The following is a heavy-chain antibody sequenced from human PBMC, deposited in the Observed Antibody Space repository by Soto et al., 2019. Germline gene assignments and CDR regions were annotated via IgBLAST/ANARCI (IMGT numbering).Heavy chain of an antibody. V-gene: IGHV3-30-3*01. CDR1: GFTFSSYA. J-gene: IGHJ5*02. CDR3: ARENYGDYDEVKFDP. Sequence: QVQLVESGGGVVQPGRSLRLSCAASGFTFSSYAMHWVRQAPGKGLEWVAVISYDGSNKYYADSVKGRFTISRDNSKNTLYLQMSSLRADETAVYYCARENYGDYDEVKFDPWGQGTLVTVSS. D-gene: IGHD4-17*01. CDR2: ISYDGSNK.